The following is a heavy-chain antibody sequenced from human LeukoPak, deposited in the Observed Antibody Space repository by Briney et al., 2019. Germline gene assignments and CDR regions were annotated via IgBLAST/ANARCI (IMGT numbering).Heavy chain of an antibody. Sequence: GGSLRLSCAASGFTFSSYGMHWVRQAPGKGLEWVAFIRYDGSNKYYADSVKGRFTISRDNSKNTLYLQMNSLRAEDTAVYYCAKSRPAASSGYEWSDYYYYYMDVWGKGTTVTISS. CDR2: IRYDGSNK. V-gene: IGHV3-30*02. D-gene: IGHD5-12*01. CDR3: AKSRPAASSGYEWSDYYYYYMDV. CDR1: GFTFSSYG. J-gene: IGHJ6*03.